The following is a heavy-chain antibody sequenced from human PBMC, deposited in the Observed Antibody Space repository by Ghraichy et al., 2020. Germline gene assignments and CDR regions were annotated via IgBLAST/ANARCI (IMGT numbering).Heavy chain of an antibody. D-gene: IGHD1-26*01. J-gene: IGHJ4*02. V-gene: IGHV3-23*01. Sequence: GGSLRLSCAASGFTFNNYAMSWVRQAPGKGLEWVSAISGSGGSTYYADSVKGRFTISRDNSKNTLYLQMNSLRAEDTAVYYCAKDDSGSYFRYFDYWGQGTLVTVSS. CDR1: GFTFNNYA. CDR2: ISGSGGST. CDR3: AKDDSGSYFRYFDY.